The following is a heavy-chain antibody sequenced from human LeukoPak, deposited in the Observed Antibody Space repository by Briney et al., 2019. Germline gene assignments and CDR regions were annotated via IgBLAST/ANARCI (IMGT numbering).Heavy chain of an antibody. CDR2: ISGSGGST. Sequence: GGSLRLSCAASGFTFSSYAMSWVRQAPGKGLEWVSAISGSGGSTYYADSVKGRFAISRDNSKNTLYLQMNSLRAEDTAVYYCAKGQTGEGYFDYWGQGTLVTASS. CDR1: GFTFSSYA. J-gene: IGHJ4*02. D-gene: IGHD7-27*01. V-gene: IGHV3-23*01. CDR3: AKGQTGEGYFDY.